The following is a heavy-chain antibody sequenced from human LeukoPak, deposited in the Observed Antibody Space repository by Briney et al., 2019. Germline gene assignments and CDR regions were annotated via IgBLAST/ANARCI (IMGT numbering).Heavy chain of an antibody. CDR3: ARGRYFDWFGNYYFDY. CDR1: VGTFSSYA. Sequence: GASVKVSCKASVGTFSSYAISWVRQAPGQGLEWMGGIIPIFGTANYAQKFQGRVTITADESTSTAYMELSSLRSEDTAVYYCARGRYFDWFGNYYFDYWGQGTLVTVSS. V-gene: IGHV1-69*01. D-gene: IGHD3-9*01. CDR2: IIPIFGTA. J-gene: IGHJ4*02.